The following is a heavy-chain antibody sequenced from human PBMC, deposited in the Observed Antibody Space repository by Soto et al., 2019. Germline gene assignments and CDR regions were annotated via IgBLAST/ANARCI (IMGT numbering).Heavy chain of an antibody. J-gene: IGHJ5*02. CDR1: GYTFTSYG. D-gene: IGHD2-15*01. CDR2: ISAYNGNT. Sequence: GASVKVSCKASGYTFTSYGISWVRQAPGQGLEWMGWISAYNGNTNYAQKLQGRVTMTTDTSTSTAYMELRSLRSDDTAVYYCARDYLYCSGGSCYRVARFDPWGQGTLVTVS. CDR3: ARDYLYCSGGSCYRVARFDP. V-gene: IGHV1-18*01.